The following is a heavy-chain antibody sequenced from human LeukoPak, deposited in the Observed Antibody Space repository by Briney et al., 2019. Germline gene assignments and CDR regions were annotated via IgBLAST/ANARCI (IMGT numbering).Heavy chain of an antibody. D-gene: IGHD3-10*01. J-gene: IGHJ6*02. CDR3: AKDHFYGSGSDGMDV. CDR1: GFTFSTFG. V-gene: IGHV3-30*18. CDR2: ISYDGNNK. Sequence: PGRSLRLSCAASGFTFSTFGMHWVRQAPGKGLEWVAVISYDGNNKYYADSVKGRFTISRDNSKNTLYVQMNSLRVEDTAVYYCAKDHFYGSGSDGMDVWGQGTTVTVSS.